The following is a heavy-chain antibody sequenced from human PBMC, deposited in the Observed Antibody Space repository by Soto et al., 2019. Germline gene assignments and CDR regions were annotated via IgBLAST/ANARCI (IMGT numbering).Heavy chain of an antibody. CDR2: VNPNSGGT. CDR1: GYTFTGYY. J-gene: IGHJ5*02. CDR3: ARGTRIAVAPHGGWFDP. V-gene: IGHV1-2*04. Sequence: ASVKVSCKASGYTFTGYYIHWVRQAPGQGLEWMGWVNPNSGGTNYAQKFQGWVTMTRDTSISTAYMELSRLRSDDTAVYYCARGTRIAVAPHGGWFDPWGQGTLVTVSS. D-gene: IGHD6-19*01.